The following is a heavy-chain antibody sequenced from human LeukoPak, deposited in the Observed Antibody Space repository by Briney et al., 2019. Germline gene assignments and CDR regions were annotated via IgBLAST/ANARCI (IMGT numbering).Heavy chain of an antibody. D-gene: IGHD1-26*01. V-gene: IGHV1-69*04. Sequence: VASVKVSCKASGGTFSSYTISWVRQAPGQGLEWVGRIIPILGIANYAQKFQGRVTITADKSMSTAYMELSSLRSEDTAVYYCARDMGGSYHDAFDIWGQGTMVTVSS. CDR1: GGTFSSYT. CDR3: ARDMGGSYHDAFDI. J-gene: IGHJ3*02. CDR2: IIPILGIA.